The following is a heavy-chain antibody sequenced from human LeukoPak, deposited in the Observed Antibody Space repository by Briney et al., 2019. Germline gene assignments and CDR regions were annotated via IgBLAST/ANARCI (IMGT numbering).Heavy chain of an antibody. V-gene: IGHV3-33*01. CDR2: IWYDGGNK. D-gene: IGHD3-10*01. Sequence: GRSLRLSCAASGFTFSSYGMHWVRQAPGKGLEWVAVIWYDGGNKYYADSVKGRFTISRDNSKNTLYLQMNSLRAEDTAVYYCARGSYYYGSGGVDYWGQGTLVTVSS. CDR1: GFTFSSYG. CDR3: ARGSYYYGSGGVDY. J-gene: IGHJ4*02.